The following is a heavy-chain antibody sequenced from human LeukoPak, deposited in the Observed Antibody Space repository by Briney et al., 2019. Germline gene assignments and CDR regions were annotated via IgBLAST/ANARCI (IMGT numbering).Heavy chain of an antibody. Sequence: SVKVSCKASGGTFSSYAISLVRQAPGQGLEWMGGIIPIFGTANYAQKFQGRVTITADESTSTAYMELSSLRSEDTAVYYCAFSGDYVYAFDIWGQGTMVTVSS. CDR3: AFSGDYVYAFDI. CDR1: GGTFSSYA. CDR2: IIPIFGTA. J-gene: IGHJ3*02. D-gene: IGHD4-17*01. V-gene: IGHV1-69*13.